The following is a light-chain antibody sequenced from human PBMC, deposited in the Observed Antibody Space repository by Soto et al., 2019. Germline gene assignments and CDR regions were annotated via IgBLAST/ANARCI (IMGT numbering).Light chain of an antibody. V-gene: IGKV3-20*01. J-gene: IGKJ1*01. Sequence: EFVLTQSPGTLSLSPGERATLSCRASQTVRNNYLAWYQQKPGQAPRLLIYDTSSRATGIPDRISGSGSGTDFTLTISRLEPEDFAMYYCHQYGSFPRTFGQGTKVDIK. CDR2: DTS. CDR3: HQYGSFPRT. CDR1: QTVRNNY.